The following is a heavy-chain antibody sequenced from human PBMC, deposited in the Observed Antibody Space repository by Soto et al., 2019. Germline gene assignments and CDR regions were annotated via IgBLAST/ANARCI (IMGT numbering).Heavy chain of an antibody. CDR1: VYSISNIIY. J-gene: IGHJ6*02. D-gene: IGHD1-7*01. CDR2: LSQSGGT. V-gene: IGHV4-38-2*01. Sequence: SKTLSLTCYVSVYSISNIIYWGCIRRPPGKGLEWIGSLSQSGGTYRNPSLRSRVTISVDRSKNHFSLQLRSVTAADTAVYYCAAGTLPGTRFYGMDVWGPGTTVTV. CDR3: AAGTLPGTRFYGMDV.